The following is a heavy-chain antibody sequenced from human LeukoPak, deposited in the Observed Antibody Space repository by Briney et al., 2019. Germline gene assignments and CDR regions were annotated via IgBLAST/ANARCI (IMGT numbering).Heavy chain of an antibody. V-gene: IGHV4-61*01. Sequence: SETLSLTCTVSGYSITSAYYWSWIRQPPGKGLEWIGYIYNSGSTNYNPSLKSRVTISVDTSKNQFSLKLSSVTAADTAVYYCARGRYTYGVAVGGYFDYWGQGTLVTVSS. D-gene: IGHD5-18*01. CDR1: GYSITSAYY. J-gene: IGHJ4*02. CDR3: ARGRYTYGVAVGGYFDY. CDR2: IYNSGST.